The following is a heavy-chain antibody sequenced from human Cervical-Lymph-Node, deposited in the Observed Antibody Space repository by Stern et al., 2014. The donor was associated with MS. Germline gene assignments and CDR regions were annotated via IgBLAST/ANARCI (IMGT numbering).Heavy chain of an antibody. CDR3: ARGFSSSWYGGRFFNY. CDR2: LYYSGHT. J-gene: IGHJ4*02. V-gene: IGHV4-59*01. CDR1: GGSISSYY. Sequence: QVQLVQSGPGLVKPSETLSLTCTVSGGSISSYYWSWTRQAPGKGLEWIAYLYYSGHTDYNPSLQGRVTVSVDTSKNQVSLRLSSVTAADTAVYYCARGFSSSWYGGRFFNYWGQGTLVTVFS. D-gene: IGHD6-13*01.